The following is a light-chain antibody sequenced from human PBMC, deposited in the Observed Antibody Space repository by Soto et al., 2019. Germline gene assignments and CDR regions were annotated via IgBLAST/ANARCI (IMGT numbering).Light chain of an antibody. CDR2: AAS. CDR1: QGISNY. J-gene: IGKJ5*01. CDR3: QKYNSAPQT. V-gene: IGKV1-27*01. Sequence: DIQMTQSPSSLSASVGDRVTITCRASQGISNYLAWYQQKPGKVPKLLIYAASTLQSGVPSRFSCSGSGTDFTLTISSLQTEDVATYYCQKYNSAPQTFGQGTRLEIK.